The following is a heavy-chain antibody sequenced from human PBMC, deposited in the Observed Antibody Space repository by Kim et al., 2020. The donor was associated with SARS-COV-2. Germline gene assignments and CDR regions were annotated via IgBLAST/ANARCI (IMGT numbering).Heavy chain of an antibody. D-gene: IGHD6-13*01. CDR1: GYTFTGYY. Sequence: ASVKVSCKASGYTFTGYYMHWVRQAPGQGLEWMGWINPNSGGTNYAQKFQGRVTMTRDTSISTAYMELSRLRSDDTAVYYCARDRGAYSSSWFNYYYYGMDVWGQGTTVTVS. CDR3: ARDRGAYSSSWFNYYYYGMDV. V-gene: IGHV1-2*02. J-gene: IGHJ6*02. CDR2: INPNSGGT.